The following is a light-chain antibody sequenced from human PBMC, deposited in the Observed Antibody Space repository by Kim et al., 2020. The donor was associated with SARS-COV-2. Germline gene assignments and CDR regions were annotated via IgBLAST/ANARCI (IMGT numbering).Light chain of an antibody. Sequence: GQSVTISCTGTSSDVGVYNYVSWYQQQPGKAPRLMIYDGDKRPSGVPDRFSGSKSGNTASLTISGLQADDETDYYCCSYAGSYTWVFGGGTQLTVL. J-gene: IGLJ3*02. CDR1: SSDVGVYNY. CDR2: DGD. CDR3: CSYAGSYTWV. V-gene: IGLV2-11*03.